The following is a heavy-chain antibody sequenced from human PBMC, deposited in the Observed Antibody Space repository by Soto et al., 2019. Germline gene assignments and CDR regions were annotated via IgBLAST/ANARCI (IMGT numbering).Heavy chain of an antibody. Sequence: QVQLQESGPGLVKPSQTLSLTCTVSGRPVSSGGYYWTWIRQLPGKGLEWIGYIYHIGRPSYNPSHKSRLSMSLDTSKNQFSLNLTSVTAADTAIYYCVRDRALDSSGHWFDSWGQGTLVTVSS. CDR1: GRPVSSGGYY. J-gene: IGHJ5*01. V-gene: IGHV4-31*03. D-gene: IGHD6-19*01. CDR3: VRDRALDSSGHWFDS. CDR2: IYHIGRP.